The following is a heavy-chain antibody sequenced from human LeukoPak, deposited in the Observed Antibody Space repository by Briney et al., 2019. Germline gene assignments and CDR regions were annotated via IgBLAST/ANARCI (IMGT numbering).Heavy chain of an antibody. V-gene: IGHV4-34*01. CDR2: INHSGST. CDR3: ARGKENTMIVVAHGMDV. D-gene: IGHD3-22*01. J-gene: IGHJ6*02. Sequence: PSETLSLTCAVYGGSFSGYYWSWIRQPPGKGLEWIGEINHSGSTNYNPSLKSRVTISVDTSKNQFSLKLSSVTAADTAVYYCARGKENTMIVVAHGMDVWGQGTTVTVSS. CDR1: GGSFSGYY.